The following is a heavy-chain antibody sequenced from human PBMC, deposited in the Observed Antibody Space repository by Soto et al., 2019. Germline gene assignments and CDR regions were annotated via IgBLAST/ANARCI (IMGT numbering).Heavy chain of an antibody. D-gene: IGHD3-22*01. J-gene: IGHJ3*02. CDR3: ARDFLSYDSSGYVLDAIDI. CDR1: GYTFTSYG. CDR2: ISAYNGNT. V-gene: IGHV1-18*01. Sequence: ASVKVSCKASGYTFTSYGISWVRQAPGQGLEWMGWISAYNGNTNYAQKLQGRVTMTTDTSTSTAYMELRSLRSDDTAVYYCARDFLSYDSSGYVLDAIDIWGQGTMVTVS.